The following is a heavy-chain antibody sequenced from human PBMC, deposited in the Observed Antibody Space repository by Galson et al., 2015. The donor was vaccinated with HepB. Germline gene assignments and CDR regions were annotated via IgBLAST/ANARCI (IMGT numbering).Heavy chain of an antibody. V-gene: IGHV3-30*02. CDR3: AKVPDPLRMITFGGAVDV. Sequence: SLRLSCAASGFTFSSYGMHWARQAPGKGLEWVAVIRYGGSNKYYADSVKGRFTISRDNSKNTLYLQMNSLRAEDTAVYYCAKVPDPLRMITFGGAVDVWGQGTTVTVSS. CDR2: IRYGGSNK. D-gene: IGHD3-16*01. J-gene: IGHJ6*02. CDR1: GFTFSSYG.